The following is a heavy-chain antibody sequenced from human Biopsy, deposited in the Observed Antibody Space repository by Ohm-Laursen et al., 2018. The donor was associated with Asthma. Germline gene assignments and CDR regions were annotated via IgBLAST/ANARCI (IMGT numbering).Heavy chain of an antibody. D-gene: IGHD5-12*01. CDR3: ARGYSGSDRIVYYYSGLEV. Sequence: SVKVSCKASGDSFSNYAISWVRQAPGQGLEWMGGLIPILGTPDHAQMFGGRVTITADESTSTAYMELSSLSSEDTAVYYCARGYSGSDRIVYYYSGLEVWGQGTTVTVSS. J-gene: IGHJ6*02. CDR2: LIPILGTP. CDR1: GDSFSNYA. V-gene: IGHV1-69*13.